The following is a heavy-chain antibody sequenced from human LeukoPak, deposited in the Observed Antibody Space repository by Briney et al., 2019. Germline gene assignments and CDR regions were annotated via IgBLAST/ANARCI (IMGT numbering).Heavy chain of an antibody. D-gene: IGHD6-19*01. V-gene: IGHV4-34*01. CDR3: AAGLGYSSGWYKFRDAFDI. CDR1: GGSFSGYY. Sequence: SETLSLTCAVYGGSFSGYYWRWIRQPPGKGLEWIGEINHSGSTNYNPSLKSRVTISVDTSKNQFSLKLSSVTAADTAVYYCAAGLGYSSGWYKFRDAFDIWGQGTMVTVSS. J-gene: IGHJ3*02. CDR2: INHSGST.